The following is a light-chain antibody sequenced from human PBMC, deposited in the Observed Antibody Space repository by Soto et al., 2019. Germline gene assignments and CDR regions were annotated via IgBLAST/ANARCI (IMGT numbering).Light chain of an antibody. CDR3: QQFGDSLT. Sequence: EIVLTQSPGTLSLSPGERATLSCRASQSVSSTYLVWYQQKPGQAPRLLIYGATSRASGIPDRFSGSGSGTDFTLTISRLEPEDFAVYYCQQFGDSLTFGPGNKVDIK. CDR2: GAT. V-gene: IGKV3-20*01. J-gene: IGKJ3*01. CDR1: QSVSSTY.